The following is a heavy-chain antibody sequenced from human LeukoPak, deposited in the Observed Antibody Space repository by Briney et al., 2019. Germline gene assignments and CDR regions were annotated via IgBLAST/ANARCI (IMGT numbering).Heavy chain of an antibody. CDR1: GFTFSSYV. CDR2: IKQDGSDR. V-gene: IGHV3-7*03. Sequence: GGSLRLSCETAGFTFSSYVMHWVRRTPGTGLEWVANIKQDGSDRNYVASVRGRFTISRDNAESSLYLQMNTLRAEDTAVYYCVRNLAVAGTCFDSWGQGTLVTVSS. CDR3: VRNLAVAGTCFDS. D-gene: IGHD6-19*01. J-gene: IGHJ4*02.